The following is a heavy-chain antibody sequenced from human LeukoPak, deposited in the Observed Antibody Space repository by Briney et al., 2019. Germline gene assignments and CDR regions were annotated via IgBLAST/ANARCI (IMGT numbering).Heavy chain of an antibody. V-gene: IGHV3-23*01. CDR2: ISGSGGST. D-gene: IGHD3-10*01. CDR3: AKTLWFGELSFDY. CDR1: GFTFSSYA. J-gene: IGHJ4*02. Sequence: PGGSLRLSCAASGFTFSSYAMSWVRQAPGKGLEWISAISGSGGSTYYADSVKGRFTISRDNSKNTLYLQMNSLRAEDTAVYYCAKTLWFGELSFDYWGQGTLVTVSS.